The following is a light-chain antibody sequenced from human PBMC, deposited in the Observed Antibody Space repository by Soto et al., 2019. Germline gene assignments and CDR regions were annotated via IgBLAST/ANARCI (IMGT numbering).Light chain of an antibody. CDR1: ISDVGIYNY. V-gene: IGLV2-14*01. J-gene: IGLJ1*01. CDR2: DVS. Sequence: QSALTQPASVSGSPRQSITISCTGAISDVGIYNYVSWYQQHPGKAPKLIIYDVSNRPSGVSNRFSGSKSGNTASLTISGLQAEDEADYYCSSYTSSRTLYVFGTGTKVTVL. CDR3: SSYTSSRTLYV.